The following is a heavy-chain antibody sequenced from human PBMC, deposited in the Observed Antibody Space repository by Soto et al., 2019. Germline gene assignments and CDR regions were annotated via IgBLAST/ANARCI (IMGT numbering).Heavy chain of an antibody. V-gene: IGHV3-30-3*01. D-gene: IGHD1-26*01. CDR1: GFTFNSHT. J-gene: IGHJ6*02. CDR2: ISYDGSYK. Sequence: QVQLVESGGGVVQWGGSVRLSCTASGFTFNSHTMHWVRQAPGEGLEWVAVISYDGSYKFYADSVKGRFTISRGNSKSTLYPQMNRLAAGDTAIYYCARDGLTACGMIPPSDVDVWGPGTTFTFSS. CDR3: ARDGLTACGMIPPSDVDV.